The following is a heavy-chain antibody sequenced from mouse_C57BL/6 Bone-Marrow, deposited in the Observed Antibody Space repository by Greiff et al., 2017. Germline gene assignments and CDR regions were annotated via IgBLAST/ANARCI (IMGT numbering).Heavy chain of an antibody. CDR2: IYPSDSET. D-gene: IGHD2-3*01. CDR1: GYTFTSYW. J-gene: IGHJ2*01. V-gene: IGHV1-61*01. CDR3: ARGDGYEDY. Sequence: QVQLQQPGAELVRPGSSVKLSCKASGYTFTSYWMDWVKQRPGQGLEWIGNIYPSDSETHYNQKFKDKATLTVDKSSSTAYMQLSSLTSEDSAVYYCARGDGYEDYWGQGTTLTVSS.